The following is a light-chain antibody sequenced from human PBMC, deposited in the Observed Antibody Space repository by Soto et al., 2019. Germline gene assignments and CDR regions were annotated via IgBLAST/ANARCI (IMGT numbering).Light chain of an antibody. CDR2: DAS. Sequence: EIVLTQSPATLSLSPGERATLSCRASQSVDSYLAWYQQKVGQAPRLLIYDASNRATGIPARFSGSGSGTDFTLTISRLEPEDFEVYYCQHSSNWPPTLGQGTKVDIK. J-gene: IGKJ1*01. V-gene: IGKV3-11*01. CDR1: QSVDSY. CDR3: QHSSNWPPT.